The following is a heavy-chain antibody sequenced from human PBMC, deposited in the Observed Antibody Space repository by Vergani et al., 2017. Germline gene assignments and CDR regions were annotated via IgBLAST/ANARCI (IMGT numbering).Heavy chain of an antibody. J-gene: IGHJ4*02. Sequence: QEQLQQWGAGLLKPSETLSLTCAVYGGSFSSGSYYWSWIRQPAGKGLEWIGYIYYSGSTTYNPSLKSRVTISVDTSKNQFSLKLSSVTAADTAVYYCARDTTGALDYWGQGTLVTVSS. CDR1: GGSFSSGSYY. CDR2: IYYSGST. D-gene: IGHD1-1*01. CDR3: ARDTTGALDY. V-gene: IGHV4-61*10.